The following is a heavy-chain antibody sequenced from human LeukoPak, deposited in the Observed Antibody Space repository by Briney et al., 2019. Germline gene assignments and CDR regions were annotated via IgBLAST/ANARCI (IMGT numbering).Heavy chain of an antibody. CDR1: GFTFSDYG. CDR3: VRGAPTYWSGGSCYSGDAFDI. V-gene: IGHV3-20*04. J-gene: IGHJ3*02. Sequence: PGGSLRLSCAASGFTFSDYGMSWVRQAPGKGLEWVSAINCSGGSIYYADSVKGRFTISRDNAKNSLYLQMNSLRAEDTTLYCCVRGAPTYWSGGSCYSGDAFDIWGQGTMVTVSS. CDR2: INCSGGSI. D-gene: IGHD2-15*01.